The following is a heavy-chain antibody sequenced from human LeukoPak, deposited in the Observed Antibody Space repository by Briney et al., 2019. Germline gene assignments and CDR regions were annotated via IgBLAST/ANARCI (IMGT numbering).Heavy chain of an antibody. V-gene: IGHV3-23*01. CDR3: AKYPALEYSSSSVVNWFDP. Sequence: PRGSLRLSCAASGFTFISYAMSWVRQAPGKGLEWVSAISGSGGSTYYADSVKGRFTISRDNSKNTLYLQMNSLRAEDTAVYYCAKYPALEYSSSSVVNWFDPWGQGTLVTVSS. CDR2: ISGSGGST. CDR1: GFTFISYA. D-gene: IGHD6-6*01. J-gene: IGHJ5*02.